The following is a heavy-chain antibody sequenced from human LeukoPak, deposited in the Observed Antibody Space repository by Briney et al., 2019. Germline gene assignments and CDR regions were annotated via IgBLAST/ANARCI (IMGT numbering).Heavy chain of an antibody. CDR3: ARVLVADSSGYYSWYYYYGMDV. D-gene: IGHD3-22*01. Sequence: SETLSLICAVYGGSFSGYYWSWIRQPPGKGLEWIGEISHSGSTNYNPSLKSRVTISVDTSKNQFSLKLSSVTAADTAVYYCARVLVADSSGYYSWYYYYGMDVWGQGTTVTVSS. CDR1: GGSFSGYY. J-gene: IGHJ6*02. V-gene: IGHV4-34*01. CDR2: ISHSGST.